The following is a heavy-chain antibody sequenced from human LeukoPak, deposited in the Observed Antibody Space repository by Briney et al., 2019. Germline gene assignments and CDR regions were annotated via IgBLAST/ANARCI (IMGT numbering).Heavy chain of an antibody. V-gene: IGHV3-21*01. CDR2: ISSSSSYI. D-gene: IGHD2-2*01. CDR1: GFTFSSYS. CDR3: ARDEYQLPHFDY. Sequence: GGSLILSCAASGFTFSSYSMNWVRQAPGKGLEWVSSISSSSSYIYYADSVKGRFTISRDNAKNSLYLQMNSLRAEDTAVYYCARDEYQLPHFDYWGQGTLVTVSS. J-gene: IGHJ4*02.